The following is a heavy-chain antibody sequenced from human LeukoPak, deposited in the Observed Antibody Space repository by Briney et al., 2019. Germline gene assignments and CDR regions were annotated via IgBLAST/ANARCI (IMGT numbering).Heavy chain of an antibody. Sequence: GGSLRLSCAASGFTFSSYAMSWVRQAPGKGLEWVSAISGSGGSTYYADSVKGRFTISRDNSKNTLYLQMNSLRAEDTAVYYCARANCGGDCYSAAFYYGMDVWGQGTTITVSS. D-gene: IGHD2-21*02. CDR3: ARANCGGDCYSAAFYYGMDV. V-gene: IGHV3-23*01. CDR2: ISGSGGST. CDR1: GFTFSSYA. J-gene: IGHJ6*02.